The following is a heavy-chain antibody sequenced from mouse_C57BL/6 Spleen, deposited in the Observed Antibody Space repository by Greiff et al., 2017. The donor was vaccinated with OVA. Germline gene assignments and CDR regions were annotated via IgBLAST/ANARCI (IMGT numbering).Heavy chain of an antibody. Sequence: EVKLQESGPGLVKPSQSLSLTCSVTGYSITSGYYWNWIRQFPGNKLEWMGYISYDGSNNYNPSLKNRISITRDTSKNQFFLKLNSVTTEDTATYYCARRGDLDFDYWGQGTTLTVSS. J-gene: IGHJ2*01. CDR2: ISYDGSN. D-gene: IGHD3-3*01. CDR1: GYSITSGYY. CDR3: ARRGDLDFDY. V-gene: IGHV3-6*01.